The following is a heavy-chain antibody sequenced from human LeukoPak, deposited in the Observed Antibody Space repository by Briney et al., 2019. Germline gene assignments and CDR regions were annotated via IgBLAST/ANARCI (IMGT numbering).Heavy chain of an antibody. CDR3: AKEYDGY. Sequence: PSETLSLTCAVSGGSISSGGYSWSWIRQPPGKGLEWIGYIYHSGSTYYNPSLKSRVTISVDRSKNQFSLKLSSVTAADTAVYYCAKEYDGYWGQGTLVAVSS. J-gene: IGHJ4*02. CDR2: IYHSGST. V-gene: IGHV4-30-2*01. D-gene: IGHD2-8*01. CDR1: GGSISSGGYS.